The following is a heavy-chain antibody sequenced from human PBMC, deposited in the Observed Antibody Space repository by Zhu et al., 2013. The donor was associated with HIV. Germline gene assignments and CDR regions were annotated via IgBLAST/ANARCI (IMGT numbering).Heavy chain of an antibody. J-gene: IGHJ5*02. CDR3: ARAKGSSSWYWWFDP. D-gene: IGHD6-13*01. V-gene: IGHV1-2*02. CDR1: GYTFTGYY. Sequence: QVQLVQSGAEVKKPGASVKVSCKASGYTFTGYYMHWVRQAPGQGLEWMGWINPNSGGTNYAQKFQGRVTMTRDTSISTAYMELSRLRSDDTAVYYCARAKGSSSWYWWFDPWGQGTLVTVSS. CDR2: INPNSGGT.